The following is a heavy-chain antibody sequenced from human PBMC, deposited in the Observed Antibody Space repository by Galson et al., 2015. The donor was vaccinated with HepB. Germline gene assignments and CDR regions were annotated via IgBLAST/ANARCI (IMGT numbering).Heavy chain of an antibody. Sequence: SLRLSCAASGFTFSSYSMNWVRQAPGKGLEWVSSISSSSSYIYYADSVKGRFTISRDNAKNSLYLQMNSLRAEDTAVYYCARDGVRDYYYYMDVWGKGTTVTVSS. V-gene: IGHV3-21*01. CDR1: GFTFSSYS. D-gene: IGHD2-8*01. CDR2: ISSSSSYI. J-gene: IGHJ6*03. CDR3: ARDGVRDYYYYMDV.